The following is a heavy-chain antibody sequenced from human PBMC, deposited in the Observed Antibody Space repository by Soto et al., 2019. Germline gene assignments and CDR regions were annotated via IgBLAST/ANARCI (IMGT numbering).Heavy chain of an antibody. CDR1: GYTFTNYD. CDR2: MNPTSGIT. Sequence: QVQLVQSGAEVKKPGASVKVSCKASGYTFTNYDINWVRQATGQGLKWMGWMNPTSGITGYAQKFQGRVTMTRNTSITTAYLALSSLRSDDTALYYCATSVVSTITSFDYWGQGTLVTVSS. V-gene: IGHV1-8*01. J-gene: IGHJ4*02. CDR3: ATSVVSTITSFDY. D-gene: IGHD5-12*01.